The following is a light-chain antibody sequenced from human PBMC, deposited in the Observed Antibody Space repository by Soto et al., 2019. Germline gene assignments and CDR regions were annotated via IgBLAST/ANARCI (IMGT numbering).Light chain of an antibody. CDR2: KAS. CDR1: QSISSW. V-gene: IGKV1-5*03. J-gene: IGKJ2*01. Sequence: DIQMTQSPSTLSASVGDRVTITCRASQSISSWLAWYQQKPGKAPKLLIYKASSLESGVPSRFSGSGSGTEFTLTMSSLQPDDFATYYCQQYNSYSGYTFGQGTKLEIK. CDR3: QQYNSYSGYT.